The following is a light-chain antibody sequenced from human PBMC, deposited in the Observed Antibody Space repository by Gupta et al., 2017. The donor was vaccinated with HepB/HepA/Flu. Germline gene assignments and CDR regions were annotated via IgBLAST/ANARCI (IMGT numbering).Light chain of an antibody. J-gene: IGKJ5*01. Sequence: EIVLTQSPATLSLSPGERATLSCRACQSVSSYLAWYQQRPGQAPRLLIYDVSKRATGIPARFSGSGSGTDFTLTISSLEPEDFAVYYCHQRSNWPIAFGQGTRLEIK. CDR1: QSVSSY. CDR2: DVS. CDR3: HQRSNWPIA. V-gene: IGKV3-11*01.